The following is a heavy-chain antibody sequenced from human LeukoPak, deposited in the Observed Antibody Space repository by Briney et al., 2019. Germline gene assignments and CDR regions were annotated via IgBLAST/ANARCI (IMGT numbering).Heavy chain of an antibody. J-gene: IGHJ4*02. D-gene: IGHD4/OR15-4a*01. CDR2: FYISGST. CDR1: GGSISSYY. Sequence: SETLSLTCTVSGGSISSYYWSWIRQPAGKGLEWIGRFYISGSTNYNPSLKSRVTMSVDTSKNQFSLKLSSVTAADTAVFYCARTIANHFDYWGQGTLVTVSS. CDR3: ARTIANHFDY. V-gene: IGHV4-4*07.